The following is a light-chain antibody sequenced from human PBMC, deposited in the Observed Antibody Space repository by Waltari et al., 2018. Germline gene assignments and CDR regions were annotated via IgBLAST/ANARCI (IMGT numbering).Light chain of an antibody. CDR1: QSISSY. Sequence: DIQMTQSTSSLSASVGDRVNLTCRASQSISSYLNWYQQKPGKAPKLLIYATSRLQTGVPSRFSGSGSGTDFTLTISSLQPEDFATYYCQQSYTTPVTFGLGTRLEIK. V-gene: IGKV1-39*01. J-gene: IGKJ2*01. CDR2: ATS. CDR3: QQSYTTPVT.